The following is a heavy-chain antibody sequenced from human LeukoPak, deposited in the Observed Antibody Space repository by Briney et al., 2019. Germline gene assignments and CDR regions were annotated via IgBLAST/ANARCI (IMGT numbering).Heavy chain of an antibody. Sequence: SETLSLTYTVSGDSISNYYWSWIRQPPGKALEWIGYIYYTGTTKYNPSLKSRATISLDTSKNQFSLKLTSVTAADTALFFCARGYDTDVWGQGTTVTVSS. CDR3: ARGYDTDV. CDR1: GDSISNYY. CDR2: IYYTGTT. J-gene: IGHJ6*02. V-gene: IGHV4-59*01.